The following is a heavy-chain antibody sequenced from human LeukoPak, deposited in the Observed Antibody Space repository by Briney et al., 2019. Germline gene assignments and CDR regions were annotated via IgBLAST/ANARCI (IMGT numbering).Heavy chain of an antibody. J-gene: IGHJ5*02. CDR3: EALTTVTTKGWFDP. D-gene: IGHD4-17*01. CDR1: GCTFSSYE. Sequence: GGSLRLSCAASGCTFSSYEMTWVRQAPGKGLEWVSYISSSGSTIYYADSVKGRFTISRDNAKNSLYLQMNSLRAEDTAVYYCEALTTVTTKGWFDPWGQGTLVTVSS. CDR2: ISSSGSTI. V-gene: IGHV3-48*03.